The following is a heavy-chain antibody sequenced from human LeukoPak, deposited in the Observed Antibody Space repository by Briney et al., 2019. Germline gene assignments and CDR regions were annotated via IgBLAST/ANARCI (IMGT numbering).Heavy chain of an antibody. J-gene: IGHJ4*02. CDR2: IDSRDSST. V-gene: IGHV5-10-1*01. CDR3: AVSGGYSYGYDY. D-gene: IGHD5-18*01. CDR1: GYSFTSYS. Sequence: GESLKISCKGSGYSFTSYSISWVRQMPGKGLEWMGRIDSRDSSTNYSPSFRGHVTISAAKSISTAYLQWSSLKASDTAMYYCAVSGGYSYGYDYWGQGTLVTVSS.